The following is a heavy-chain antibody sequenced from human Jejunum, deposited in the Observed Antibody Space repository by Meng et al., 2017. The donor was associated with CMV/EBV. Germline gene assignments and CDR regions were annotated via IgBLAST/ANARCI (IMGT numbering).Heavy chain of an antibody. CDR3: AKGGYIGSYYFDY. CDR1: GITFSNFG. Sequence: AGYGITFSNFGMHWVRQAPGKGREWVAIIWYDGTNKYYANSVKGRFTISRDNSKNTLYLQMNSLRAEDTAVYYCAKGGYIGSYYFDYWGQGTLVTVSS. J-gene: IGHJ4*02. D-gene: IGHD1-26*01. CDR2: IWYDGTNK. V-gene: IGHV3-33*06.